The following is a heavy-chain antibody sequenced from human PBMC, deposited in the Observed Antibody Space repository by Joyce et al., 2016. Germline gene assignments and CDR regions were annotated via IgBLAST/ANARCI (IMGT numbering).Heavy chain of an antibody. Sequence: QAQLVQSGAEVKKPGASVKISCKASGYTFTSYYLHWVRQAPGQGLEWMGKIDPSAGSTTHSHKFQGRITMTRDTSTSTVYMDLSGLRSEDTAVYYCARDIIDFWSGYLNPWGQGTLVTVSS. CDR2: IDPSAGST. V-gene: IGHV1-46*01. CDR1: GYTFTSYY. J-gene: IGHJ5*02. D-gene: IGHD3-3*01. CDR3: ARDIIDFWSGYLNP.